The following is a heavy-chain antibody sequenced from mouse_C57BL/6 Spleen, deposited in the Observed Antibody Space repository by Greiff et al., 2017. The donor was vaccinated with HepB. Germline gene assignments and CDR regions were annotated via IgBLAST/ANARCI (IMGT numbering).Heavy chain of an antibody. CDR1: GSTFTDYY. CDR2: IRNKANGYTT. V-gene: IGHV7-3*01. CDR3: ARVGVTTVLEGLDY. J-gene: IGHJ2*01. D-gene: IGHD1-1*01. Sequence: EVKLVESGGGLVQPGGSLSLSCAASGSTFTDYYMSWVRQPPGKALEWLGFIRNKANGYTTEYSASVKGRFTISRDNSQSILYLQMNALRAEDSATYYCARVGVTTVLEGLDYWGQGTTLTVSS.